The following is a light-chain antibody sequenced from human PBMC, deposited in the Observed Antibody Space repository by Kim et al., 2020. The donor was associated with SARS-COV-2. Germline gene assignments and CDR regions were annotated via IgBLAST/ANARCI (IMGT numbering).Light chain of an antibody. CDR3: CSFAGSAYV. Sequence: PGQSFISSSTGTSRDVCRYNSVSWYQQHPGKAPKFIIHEVTKRPAGVPARFSGSKSGNTASLTVSGLQPDDEADYYCCSFAGSAYVFGTGTKVTVL. V-gene: IGLV2-11*03. J-gene: IGLJ1*01. CDR1: SRDVCRYNS. CDR2: EVT.